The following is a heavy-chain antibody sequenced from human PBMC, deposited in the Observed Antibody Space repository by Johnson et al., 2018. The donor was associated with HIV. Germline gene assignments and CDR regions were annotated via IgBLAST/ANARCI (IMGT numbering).Heavy chain of an antibody. CDR2: ISSSGSTI. D-gene: IGHD2-2*01. Sequence: QVHLVESGGGLVKPGVSLRLSCAASGLTFSDYDMSWIRQAPGKGLEWVSYISSSGSTIYYADSVEGRFTISRDNAKNSLYLQMNSLRAEDTAVYYCARNGLIPAAKGVAFDIWGQGTTVTVSS. V-gene: IGHV3-11*04. CDR1: GLTFSDYD. CDR3: ARNGLIPAAKGVAFDI. J-gene: IGHJ3*02.